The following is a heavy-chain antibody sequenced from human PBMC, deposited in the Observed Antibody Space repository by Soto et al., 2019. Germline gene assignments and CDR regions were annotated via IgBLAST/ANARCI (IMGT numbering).Heavy chain of an antibody. CDR3: AREYDSSGYYPLPDY. Sequence: ASVKVSCKASGYTFTSYGISWVRQAPGQGLEWMGWISAYNGNTKYAQKLQGRVTMTTDTSTSTAYMELSSLRSEDTAVYYCAREYDSSGYYPLPDYWGQGTLVTVSS. CDR1: GYTFTSYG. CDR2: ISAYNGNT. J-gene: IGHJ4*02. V-gene: IGHV1-18*01. D-gene: IGHD3-22*01.